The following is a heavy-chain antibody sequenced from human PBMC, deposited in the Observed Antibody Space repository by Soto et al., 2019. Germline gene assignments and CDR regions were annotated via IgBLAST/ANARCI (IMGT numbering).Heavy chain of an antibody. J-gene: IGHJ4*02. D-gene: IGHD2-15*01. CDR3: ARGGNIVMMLAAPFDF. CDR2: INHRGTI. V-gene: IGHV4-34*01. CDR1: GGSLIDYY. Sequence: QVQLDQWGAGLLKPSETLSLTCGVSGGSLIDYYWSWIRQTPGKGLEWIGEINHRGTINYNPSLRSRVTMSRDTSKNQFSLRLDSVSAAHTAIYYCARGGNIVMMLAAPFDFWGQGTLVTVSS.